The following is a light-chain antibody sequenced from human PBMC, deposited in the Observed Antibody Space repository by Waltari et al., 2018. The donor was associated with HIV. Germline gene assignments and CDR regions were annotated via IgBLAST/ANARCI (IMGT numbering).Light chain of an antibody. CDR1: SSDVGGYNS. J-gene: IGLJ2*01. CDR2: EVS. CDR3: SSYTSSSLVV. Sequence: QSALTQPASVSGSPGQSITISCTGTSSDVGGYNSVSWYQQHPGKAPQLMIYEVSNRPSGVSNRFSGSKSGNTASLTISGLQAEDEADYYCSSYTSSSLVVFGGGTKLTVL. V-gene: IGLV2-14*01.